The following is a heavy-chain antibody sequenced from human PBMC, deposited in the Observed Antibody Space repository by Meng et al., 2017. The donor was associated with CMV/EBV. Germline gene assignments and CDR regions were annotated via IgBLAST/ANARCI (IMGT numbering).Heavy chain of an antibody. CDR1: GFTFSNAW. J-gene: IGHJ6*02. CDR3: TTGHYYYYGMDV. Sequence: GESLKISCAASGFTFSNAWMSWVRQAPGKGLEWVGRIKSKTDGGTTDYAAPVKGRFTISRDDSKNTLYLQMNSLKTEDTAVYYCTTGHYYYYGMDVWGQGTTVTVSS. V-gene: IGHV3-15*01. CDR2: IKSKTDGGTT.